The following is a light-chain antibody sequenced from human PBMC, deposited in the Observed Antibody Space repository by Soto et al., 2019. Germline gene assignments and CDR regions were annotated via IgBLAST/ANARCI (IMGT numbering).Light chain of an antibody. Sequence: EIVLTQSPATLSLSPGERATLSCRASQSVSSYLVWYQQKPGQAPRPLIYGASNRATGIPDRFSGSGSGTDFTLTISRLEPEDFAVYYCQQYGSSGTFGQGTKVDIK. CDR3: QQYGSSGT. V-gene: IGKV3-20*01. CDR2: GAS. J-gene: IGKJ1*01. CDR1: QSVSSY.